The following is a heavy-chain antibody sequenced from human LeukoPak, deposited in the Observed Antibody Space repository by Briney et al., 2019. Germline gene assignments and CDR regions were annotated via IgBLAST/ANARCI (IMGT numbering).Heavy chain of an antibody. D-gene: IGHD6-13*01. CDR2: MKPNSGDR. CDR1: GYTLKSYD. Sequence: ASVKVSPKAPGYTLKSYDINSVRQAPGQGRERMGWMKPNSGDRGYAQKFQGRITITRNTSVSAAYMELTNLRSEETAVYYCARGPPESSISDYWGQGTLVTVSS. V-gene: IGHV1-8*01. CDR3: ARGPPESSISDY. J-gene: IGHJ4*02.